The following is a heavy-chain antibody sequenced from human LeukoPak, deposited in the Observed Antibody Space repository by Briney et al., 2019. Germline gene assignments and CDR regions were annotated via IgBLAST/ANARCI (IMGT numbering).Heavy chain of an antibody. Sequence: HPGGSLRLSCAASGFTFSSYAMHWVRQAPGKGLEWVAVISYDGSNKYYADSVKGRFTISRDNSKNTLYLQMNSLRAEDTAVYYCARGYGPSTIAAATDCWGQGTLVTVSS. V-gene: IGHV3-30-3*01. D-gene: IGHD6-13*01. J-gene: IGHJ4*02. CDR3: ARGYGPSTIAAATDC. CDR1: GFTFSSYA. CDR2: ISYDGSNK.